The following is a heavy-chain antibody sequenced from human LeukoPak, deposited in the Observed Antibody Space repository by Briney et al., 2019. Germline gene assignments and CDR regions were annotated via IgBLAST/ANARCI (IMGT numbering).Heavy chain of an antibody. CDR3: ARGAPGYSYD. CDR1: GGSISSGSYY. CDR2: IYYSGST. V-gene: IGHV4-39*07. D-gene: IGHD5-18*01. J-gene: IGHJ4*02. Sequence: SETLSLTCTVSGGSISSGSYYWGWIRQPPGKGLEWIGSIYYSGSTYYNPSLKSRVTISVDTSKNQFSLKLSSVTAADTAVYYCARGAPGYSYDWGQGTLVTVSS.